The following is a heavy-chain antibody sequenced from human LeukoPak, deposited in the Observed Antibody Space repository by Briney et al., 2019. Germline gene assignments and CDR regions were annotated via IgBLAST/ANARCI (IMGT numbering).Heavy chain of an antibody. J-gene: IGHJ4*02. D-gene: IGHD3-22*01. Sequence: PGRSLRLSCAASGFIFSSFGMPWVRQAPGKGLEWVTVISYDGSTKYYADSVKGRFTISRDNSKNMLYLQMNSLRAEDTAVYYCAKEPSPYYYDSSGYSFDYWGQGTLVTVSS. CDR2: ISYDGSTK. V-gene: IGHV3-30*18. CDR3: AKEPSPYYYDSSGYSFDY. CDR1: GFIFSSFG.